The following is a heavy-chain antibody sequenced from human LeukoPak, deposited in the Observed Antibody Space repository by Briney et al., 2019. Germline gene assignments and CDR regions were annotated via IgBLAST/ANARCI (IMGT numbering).Heavy chain of an antibody. CDR3: ARALGSPLDF. Sequence: GGSLRLSCAASGFTLSRSWMHWVRQSLGKGLVWVSRLNDDGSTTTYADSVKGRFTISRDNAKNTLYLQMNSLRAEDTAVYYCARALGSPLDFWGQGTPVTVSS. J-gene: IGHJ4*02. CDR2: LNDDGSTT. V-gene: IGHV3-74*01. D-gene: IGHD1-26*01. CDR1: GFTLSRSW.